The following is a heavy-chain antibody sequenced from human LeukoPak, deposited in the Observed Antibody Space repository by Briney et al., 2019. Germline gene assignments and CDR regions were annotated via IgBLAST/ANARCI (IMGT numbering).Heavy chain of an antibody. V-gene: IGHV4-4*07. J-gene: IGHJ4*02. D-gene: IGHD3-10*01. Sequence: PSESLSLTCSVSGGSINDYYWSWIRQPAWKGLEWLGRVYFSGSTSYNPSLKSRLSMSVDTSKNQFSLKLSSVTAADSAVYYCARDRYYGSGSCYSDWGQGTVVTVSS. CDR3: ARDRYYGSGSCYSD. CDR1: GGSINDYY. CDR2: VYFSGST.